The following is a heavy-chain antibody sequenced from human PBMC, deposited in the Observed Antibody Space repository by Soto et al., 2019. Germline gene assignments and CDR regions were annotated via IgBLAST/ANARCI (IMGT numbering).Heavy chain of an antibody. CDR1: GYTFTSYG. Sequence: ASVKVSCKASGYTFTSYGISWVRQAPGQGLEWMGWISAYNGNTNYAQKLQGRVTMTTDTSTTTAYMELRSLRSGDTAVYYCASHYYYYYMDVWGKGTTVTFSS. CDR3: ASHYYYYYMDV. CDR2: ISAYNGNT. V-gene: IGHV1-18*01. J-gene: IGHJ6*03.